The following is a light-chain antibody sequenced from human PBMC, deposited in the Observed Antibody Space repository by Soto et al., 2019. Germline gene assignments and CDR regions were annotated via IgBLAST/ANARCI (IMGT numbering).Light chain of an antibody. V-gene: IGKV3-20*01. CDR2: DAV. J-gene: IGKJ2*01. CDR1: QSVTGTN. CDR3: HQYGSSLGT. Sequence: EIVLTQSPGTLSLSPGEGATLSCRASQSVTGTNLAWYQQRPGQAPRLLIYDAVRRATGIPDRFSGSGFGTDFTLTISRLEPEDFEVYYCHQYGSSLGTFGQGTKVEI.